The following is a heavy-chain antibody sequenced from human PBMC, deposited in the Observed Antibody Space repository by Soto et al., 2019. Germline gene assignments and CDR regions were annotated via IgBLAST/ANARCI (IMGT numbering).Heavy chain of an antibody. CDR3: ARTSRFDP. D-gene: IGHD6-6*01. CDR2: INHSGST. V-gene: IGHV4-34*01. Sequence: QVQLQQWGAGLLKPSETLSLTCAVYGGSFSGYYWSWIRQPPGKGLEWIGQINHSGSTKQNPSLKSRVTMPVHASKNPFSLKLSSVTAADTAMYYCARTSRFDPWGQGTLVTVSS. CDR1: GGSFSGYY. J-gene: IGHJ5*02.